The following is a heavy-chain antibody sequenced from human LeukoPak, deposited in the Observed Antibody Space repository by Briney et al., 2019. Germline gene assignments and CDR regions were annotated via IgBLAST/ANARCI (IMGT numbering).Heavy chain of an antibody. J-gene: IGHJ5*02. D-gene: IGHD3-3*01. CDR2: IYYSGST. CDR1: GGSISSGDYY. Sequence: PSETLSLTCTVSGGSISSGDYYWSWIRQPPGKGLEWVGYIYYSGSTYYNPSLKSRVTISVDTSKNQFSLKLSSVTAADTAVYYCARGGGDFWSGYPLNWFDPWGQGTLVTVSS. CDR3: ARGGGDFWSGYPLNWFDP. V-gene: IGHV4-30-4*08.